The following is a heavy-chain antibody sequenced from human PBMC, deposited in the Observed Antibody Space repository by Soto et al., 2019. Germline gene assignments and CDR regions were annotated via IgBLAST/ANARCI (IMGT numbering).Heavy chain of an antibody. CDR2: IFHAGTP. CDR3: ARETSVGTSPFSNSGWYGYFDY. V-gene: IGHV4-59*01. D-gene: IGHD6-19*01. Sequence: PSETLSITRTVSGGSISPYYGSWIRKPPGGGLEWIGYIFHAGTPRYSPSLESRVTISVDSSKNQVYLKLTSVTAADTAVYFCARETSVGTSPFSNSGWYGYFDYWGPGALVTVSS. CDR1: GGSISPYY. J-gene: IGHJ4*02.